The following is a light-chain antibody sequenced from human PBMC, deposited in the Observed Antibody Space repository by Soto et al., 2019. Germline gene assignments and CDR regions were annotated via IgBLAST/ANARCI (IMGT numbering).Light chain of an antibody. V-gene: IGKV1-39*01. J-gene: IGKJ5*01. Sequence: DIQMTQSPASLSVSVGDRVTITCRASQSINNYLNWYLQRPGQAPKLLIRSASTLQRGVPSRFSGSGSRTEFTLTIADLQPDDFGTYYCQQSLTMPITFGHETRLDIK. CDR2: SAS. CDR3: QQSLTMPIT. CDR1: QSINNY.